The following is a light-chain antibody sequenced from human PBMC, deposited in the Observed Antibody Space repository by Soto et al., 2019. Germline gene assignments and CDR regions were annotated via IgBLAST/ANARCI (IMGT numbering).Light chain of an antibody. J-gene: IGKJ3*01. Sequence: EIVMTQSPATLSLSPGERATLSCRASQSVNSNLAWYQQKPGQAPRLLIYGASNRATGIPARFSGSGSGTEFPLTISSLQSEDFALYYCQQYNIWPPIFTFGPGTKVDIK. CDR1: QSVNSN. V-gene: IGKV3-15*01. CDR3: QQYNIWPPIFT. CDR2: GAS.